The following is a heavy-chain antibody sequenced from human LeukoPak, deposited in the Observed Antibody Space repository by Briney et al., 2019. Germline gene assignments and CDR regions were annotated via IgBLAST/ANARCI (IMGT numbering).Heavy chain of an antibody. D-gene: IGHD6-19*01. J-gene: IGHJ4*02. CDR3: ARSITTSSGWLYGFDY. CDR2: INTNTGNP. V-gene: IGHV7-4-1*02. Sequence: GASVKVSCKASGYTFTSCAMNWVRQAPGQGLEWMGWINTNTGNPTYAQGFTGRFVFSLDTSVSTAYLQISSLKAEDTAVYYCARSITTSSGWLYGFDYWGQGTLVTVSS. CDR1: GYTFTSCA.